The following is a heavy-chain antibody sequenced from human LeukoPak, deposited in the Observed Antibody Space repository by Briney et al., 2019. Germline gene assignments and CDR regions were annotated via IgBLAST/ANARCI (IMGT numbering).Heavy chain of an antibody. D-gene: IGHD1-26*01. CDR3: ARAVRVGATDGGLDY. J-gene: IGHJ4*02. CDR1: GYTFTSYG. CDR2: ISAYNGNT. V-gene: IGHV1-18*01. Sequence: ASVRVSCKASGYTFTSYGISWVRQAPGQGLEWMGWISAYNGNTNYAQKLQGRVTMTTDTSTSTAYMELRSLRSDDTAVYYCARAVRVGATDGGLDYWGQGTLVTVSS.